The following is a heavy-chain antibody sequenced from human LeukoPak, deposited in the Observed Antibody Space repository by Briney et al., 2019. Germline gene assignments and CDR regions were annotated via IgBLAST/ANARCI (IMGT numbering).Heavy chain of an antibody. Sequence: SETLSLTCTVSGGSISSSSYYWGWIRQPPGKGLEWIGSIYYSGSTYYNPSLKSRVTISVDTSKNQFPLKLSSVTAADTAVYYCARLSSWAKFDYWGQGTLVTVSS. V-gene: IGHV4-39*01. CDR2: IYYSGST. CDR3: ARLSSWAKFDY. CDR1: GGSISSSSYY. D-gene: IGHD6-13*01. J-gene: IGHJ4*02.